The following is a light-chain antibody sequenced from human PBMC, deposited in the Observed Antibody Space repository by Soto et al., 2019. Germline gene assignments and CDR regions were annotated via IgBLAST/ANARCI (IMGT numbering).Light chain of an antibody. CDR3: QVYGSSGT. V-gene: IGKV3-20*01. Sequence: IVLTQSPSTLSLSPGERATLSCRASQSVSSSYLAWYQQKPGQAPRLLIYGVSTGATGIPDRFSGSGSGTDFTLTISRLEPEDFAVYFCQVYGSSGTFGQRTKVDIK. CDR1: QSVSSSY. CDR2: GVS. J-gene: IGKJ1*01.